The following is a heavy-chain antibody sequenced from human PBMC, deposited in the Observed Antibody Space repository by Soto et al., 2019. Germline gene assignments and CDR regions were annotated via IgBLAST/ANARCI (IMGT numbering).Heavy chain of an antibody. Sequence: QVQLVQSGAEVKQPGSSVKVSCKASGGTFSSYSISWVRQAPGQGLEWMGRIIPILGLANYAQKFQGRVTITADKSTSTVYMDLSSLRSEDTAVYYCASPMKRSGGSCYFSYFDYWGQGTLVTVSS. V-gene: IGHV1-69*02. D-gene: IGHD2-15*01. CDR1: GGTFSSYS. CDR3: ASPMKRSGGSCYFSYFDY. CDR2: IIPILGLA. J-gene: IGHJ4*02.